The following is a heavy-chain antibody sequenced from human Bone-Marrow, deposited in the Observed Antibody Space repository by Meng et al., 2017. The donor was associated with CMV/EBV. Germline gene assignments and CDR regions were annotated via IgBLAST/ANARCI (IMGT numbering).Heavy chain of an antibody. J-gene: IGHJ4*02. CDR3: AREQLVGATSSLSFDY. V-gene: IGHV3-9*01. D-gene: IGHD1-26*01. CDR2: ISWNSGSI. CDR1: GFTFDDYA. Sequence: SLKISCAASGFTFDDYAMHWVRQAPGKGLEWVSGISWNSGSIGYADSVKGRFTISRDNSKNTLYLQMNSLRAEDTAVYYCAREQLVGATSSLSFDYWGQGTLVTVSS.